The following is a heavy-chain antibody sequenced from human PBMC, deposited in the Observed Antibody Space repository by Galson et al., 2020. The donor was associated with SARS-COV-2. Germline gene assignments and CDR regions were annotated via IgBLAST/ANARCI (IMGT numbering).Heavy chain of an antibody. V-gene: IGHV3-7*05. CDR2: IKQDGSEK. J-gene: IGHJ4*02. CDR3: ARTSGLGSTFDY. D-gene: IGHD3-10*01. CDR1: GFTFSTYW. Sequence: TGGSLRLSCAASGFTFSTYWMSWVRQAPGKGLEWVANIKQDGSEKHYVDSVKGRFTISRDNAKNSLYLEMNSLRVEDTAVYHCARTSGLGSTFDYWAQGTLVTVSS.